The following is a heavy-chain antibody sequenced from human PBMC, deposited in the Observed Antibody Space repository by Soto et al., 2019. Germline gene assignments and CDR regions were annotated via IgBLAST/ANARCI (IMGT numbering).Heavy chain of an antibody. D-gene: IGHD6-13*01. V-gene: IGHV4-30-4*01. CDR2: IYYSGST. J-gene: IGHJ4*02. CDR3: AREAAAASPSFDY. Sequence: PSETLSLTCTVSGGSISSGDYYWSWIRQPPGKGLEWIGYIYYSGSTYYNPSLKSRVSMSIDTSKNEFSLKLSSVTAADTAVYYGAREAAAASPSFDYWGQGTLVTFSS. CDR1: GGSISSGDYY.